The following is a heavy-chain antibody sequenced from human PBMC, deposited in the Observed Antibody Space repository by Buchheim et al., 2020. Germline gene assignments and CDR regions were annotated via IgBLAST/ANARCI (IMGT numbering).Heavy chain of an antibody. V-gene: IGHV4-30-2*01. D-gene: IGHD3-10*01. Sequence: QLQLQESGSGLVKPSQTLSLTCAVSGGSISSGGYSWSWIRQPPGKGLEWIGYIYHSGSTYYNPSLKSRVTISVDRSKNQFSLKLSSVTAADTAVYYCARGGGSGSSPPPYYYYGMDVWGQGTT. CDR2: IYHSGST. CDR3: ARGGGSGSSPPPYYYYGMDV. CDR1: GGSISSGGYS. J-gene: IGHJ6*02.